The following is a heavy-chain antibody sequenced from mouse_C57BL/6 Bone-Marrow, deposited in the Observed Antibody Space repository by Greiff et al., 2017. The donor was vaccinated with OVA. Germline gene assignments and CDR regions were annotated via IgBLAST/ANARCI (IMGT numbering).Heavy chain of an antibody. V-gene: IGHV1-53*01. CDR1: GYTFTSYW. CDR3: AAYGSSSWWYFDV. CDR2: INPSNGGT. J-gene: IGHJ1*03. Sequence: VQLQQPGTELVKPGASVKLSCKASGYTFTSYWMHWVKQRPGQGLEWIGNINPSNGGTNYNEKFKSKATLTVDKSSSTAYMQLSSLTSEDSAVYYCAAYGSSSWWYFDVWGTGTTVTVSS. D-gene: IGHD1-1*01.